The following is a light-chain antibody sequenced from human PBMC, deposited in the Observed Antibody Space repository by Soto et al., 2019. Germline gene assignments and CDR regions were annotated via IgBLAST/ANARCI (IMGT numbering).Light chain of an antibody. V-gene: IGLV2-14*01. Sequence: QSALPQPASVSRSPGQSITISCTGTSSDVGGYNYVSWYQQYPGKAPKLMMYDVSNRPSGVSNRFSGSKSGNTSSLTISGLQAEDEAEYYCSSYTSSSTVVVGGGTKLTVL. CDR1: SSDVGGYNY. CDR3: SSYTSSSTVV. CDR2: DVS. J-gene: IGLJ2*01.